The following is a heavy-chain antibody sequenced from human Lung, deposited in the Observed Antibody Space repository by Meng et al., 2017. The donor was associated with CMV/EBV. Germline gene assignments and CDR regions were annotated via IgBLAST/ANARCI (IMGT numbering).Heavy chain of an antibody. CDR2: VNPISDDT. CDR1: GYSFSGFY. D-gene: IGHD6-19*01. J-gene: IGHJ4*01. CDR3: AKSSDNGWSS. Sequence: VQLVQSGAEGKRPGASVKISCQASGYSFSGFYLNWARQAPGHGLEWLGRVNPISDDTHLAQKFEGRITVTRGATINTAFMELTRLRPDDTAVYYCAKSSDNGWSSWGPGILVTVSS. V-gene: IGHV1-2*06.